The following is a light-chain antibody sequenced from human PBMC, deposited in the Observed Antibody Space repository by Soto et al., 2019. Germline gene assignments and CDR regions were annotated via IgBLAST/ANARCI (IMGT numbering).Light chain of an antibody. CDR3: QQLDSYPLT. V-gene: IGKV1-9*01. CDR1: QGIRTN. Sequence: IQLTQSPSSPSASVGDRVTITCRASQGIRTNLAWYQHRPGKAPKLLIYAASTSHSGVPSRFSGSGSGTDFTLTISSLQPEDFATYYCQQLDSYPLTFGPGTKVDIK. CDR2: AAS. J-gene: IGKJ3*01.